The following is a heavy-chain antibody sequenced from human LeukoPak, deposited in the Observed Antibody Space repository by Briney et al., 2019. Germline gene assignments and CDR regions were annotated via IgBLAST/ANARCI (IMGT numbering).Heavy chain of an antibody. CDR2: IGISGDT. V-gene: IGHV3-13*01. D-gene: IGHD5-18*01. Sequence: GGSLRLSCAASGFTFSSYSMNWVRQAPGKGLEWVSAIGISGDTYYSGSVKGRFTISRENAKNSLYLQMNSLRAGDTAVYYCARDRYGYDSWGQGTLVTVSS. CDR1: GFTFSSYS. CDR3: ARDRYGYDS. J-gene: IGHJ4*02.